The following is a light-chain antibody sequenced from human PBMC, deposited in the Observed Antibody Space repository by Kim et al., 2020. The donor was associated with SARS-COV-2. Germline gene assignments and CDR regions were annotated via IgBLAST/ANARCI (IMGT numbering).Light chain of an antibody. CDR1: QSVSSNY. J-gene: IGKJ1*01. Sequence: SPGESATLACRASQSVSSNYLAWYQQKPGQAPRLLIYGASSRATGIPDRFSGSGSGTDFTLTISRLEPEDFAVYFCQQYGGSPRTFGQGTKVDIK. CDR3: QQYGGSPRT. V-gene: IGKV3-20*01. CDR2: GAS.